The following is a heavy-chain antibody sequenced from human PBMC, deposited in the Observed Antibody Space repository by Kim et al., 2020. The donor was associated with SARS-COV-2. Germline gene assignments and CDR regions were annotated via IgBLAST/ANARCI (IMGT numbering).Heavy chain of an antibody. V-gene: IGHV4-4*02. J-gene: IGHJ4*02. D-gene: IGHD5-12*01. Sequence: SETLSLTCAVSGGSISSSNWWSWVRQPPGKGLEWIGEIYHSGSTNYNPSLKSRVTISVDKSKNQFSLKLSSVTAADTAVYYCARTVSGYSGYDYDYWGQGTLVTVSS. CDR1: GGSISSSNW. CDR2: IYHSGST. CDR3: ARTVSGYSGYDYDY.